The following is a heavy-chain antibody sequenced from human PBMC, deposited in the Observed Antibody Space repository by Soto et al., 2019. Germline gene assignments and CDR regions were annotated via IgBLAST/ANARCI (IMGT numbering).Heavy chain of an antibody. CDR3: ARELYYYDSSGYYPLEN. CDR2: ISDDGTKK. D-gene: IGHD3-22*01. CDR1: RFTFSNYG. V-gene: IGHV3-30*03. Sequence: QVQLVESGGGVVQPGKFLRLSCAASRFTFSNYGMHWVRQAPGKGLEWVALISDDGTKKYYADSVKGRFTISRDNSKNTLYLQMNSLRAEDTAVYFCARELYYYDSSGYYPLENWGQGTLVTVSS. J-gene: IGHJ4*02.